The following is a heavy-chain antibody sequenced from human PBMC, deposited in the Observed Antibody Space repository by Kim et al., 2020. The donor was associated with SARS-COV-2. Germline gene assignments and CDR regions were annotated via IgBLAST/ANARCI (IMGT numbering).Heavy chain of an antibody. CDR3: ARDACSSTNCSPGWHYYYGMYV. V-gene: IGHV1-69*13. J-gene: IGHJ6*02. Sequence: SVKVSCKASGGTFSSYAINWVRQAPGQGLEWMGGIVPIFRSANYAQNFQGRVTITADESTSTAYLELSTLRSEDTAVYYCARDACSSTNCSPGWHYYYGMYVWGQGTTVTVSS. D-gene: IGHD2-2*01. CDR1: GGTFSSYA. CDR2: IVPIFRSA.